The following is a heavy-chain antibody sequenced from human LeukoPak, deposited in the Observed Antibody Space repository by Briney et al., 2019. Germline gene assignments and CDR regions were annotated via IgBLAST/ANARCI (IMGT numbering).Heavy chain of an antibody. V-gene: IGHV3-15*01. J-gene: IGHJ4*02. CDR1: GFTFTKAY. Sequence: GGSLRLSCAASGFTFTKAYMSWVRQAPGKGLEWVGRIKSRVDGGTADFAAPVKGRFTMSRDDSKNMLYLQLNSLKNEDTAVYYCTTGGLDYWGQGSLVTVSS. D-gene: IGHD3-16*01. CDR3: TTGGLDY. CDR2: IKSRVDGGTA.